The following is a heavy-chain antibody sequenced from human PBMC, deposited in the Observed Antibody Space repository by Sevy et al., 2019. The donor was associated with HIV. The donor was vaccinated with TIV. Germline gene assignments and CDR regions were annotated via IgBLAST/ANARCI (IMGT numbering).Heavy chain of an antibody. CDR2: IIPILGTV. J-gene: IGHJ4*02. CDR3: ARGGGNGWYYFDY. D-gene: IGHD6-19*01. Sequence: ASVKVSCKASGGTFSSYGISWVRQAPGQGLEWMGGIIPILGTVNYAQKFQGRVTITADESTKTAYMELRSLRSEDTAVYDCARGGGNGWYYFDYWGQETLVTVSS. V-gene: IGHV1-69*13. CDR1: GGTFSSYG.